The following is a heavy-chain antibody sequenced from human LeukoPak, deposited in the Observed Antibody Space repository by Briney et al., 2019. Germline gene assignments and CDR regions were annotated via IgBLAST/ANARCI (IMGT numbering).Heavy chain of an antibody. Sequence: GGSLRLSCAASGFTFSGFAMSWVRRTPGKGLEWVSGISGSGDNTLYADSVKGPFTISRDNSKNTLYLEMNSLRAEDTAIYYCAKMKGLPPPKYYMDVWGQGTTVTVSS. J-gene: IGHJ6*01. D-gene: IGHD1-26*01. CDR1: GFTFSGFA. CDR3: AKMKGLPPPKYYMDV. CDR2: ISGSGDNT. V-gene: IGHV3-23*01.